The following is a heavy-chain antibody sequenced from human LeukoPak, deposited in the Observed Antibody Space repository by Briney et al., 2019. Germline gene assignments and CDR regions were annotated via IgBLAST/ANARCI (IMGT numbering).Heavy chain of an antibody. CDR2: IRSKAYGGTT. J-gene: IGHJ4*02. CDR1: GFTFGDYA. D-gene: IGHD3-10*01. Sequence: GGSLRLSCTASGFTFGDYAMSWFRQAPGKGLEWVGFIRSKAYGGTTEYAASVKGRFTISRDDSKNTLYLQMNSLKTDDTAVYYCTTPGSDYSYFWGQGTLVTVSS. V-gene: IGHV3-49*03. CDR3: TTPGSDYSYF.